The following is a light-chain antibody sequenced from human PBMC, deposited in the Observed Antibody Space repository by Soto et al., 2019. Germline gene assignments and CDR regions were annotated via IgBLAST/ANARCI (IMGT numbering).Light chain of an antibody. CDR3: QQNYRANPWT. V-gene: IGKV1-39*01. J-gene: IGKJ1*01. CDR2: AAS. CDR1: QSISRY. Sequence: DIQMTQYPSSLSASVGDRITITCWASQSISRYLNWYQHKPGKAPKLLINAASSLERGVPSRFSGGGSGTDFTLNISSLKPDDFANYYCQQNYRANPWTFGQGTKVDIK.